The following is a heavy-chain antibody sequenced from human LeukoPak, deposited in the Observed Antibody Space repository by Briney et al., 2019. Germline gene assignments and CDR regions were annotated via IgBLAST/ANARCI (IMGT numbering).Heavy chain of an antibody. D-gene: IGHD3-22*01. Sequence: AGGSLRLSCAASGFTFSSYAMSWVRQAPGKGLEWVSLISTSGNTHYADSVEGRFTISRDNSKNTLYLQMDSLRAEDTAVYHCAKDLDSTGYYSYNYWGRGTLVTVSS. V-gene: IGHV3-23*01. CDR2: ISTSGNT. J-gene: IGHJ4*02. CDR1: GFTFSSYA. CDR3: AKDLDSTGYYSYNY.